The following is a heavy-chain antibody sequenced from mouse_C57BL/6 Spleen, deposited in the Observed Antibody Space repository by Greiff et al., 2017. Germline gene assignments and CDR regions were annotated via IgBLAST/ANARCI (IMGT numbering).Heavy chain of an antibody. CDR3: ARKERDPYFDY. J-gene: IGHJ2*01. D-gene: IGHD3-3*01. V-gene: IGHV1-81*01. CDR1: GYTFTSYG. Sequence: QVQLKQSGAELARPGASVKLSCKASGYTFTSYGISWVKQRTGQGLEWIGEIYPRSGNTYYNEKFKGKATLTADKSSSTAYMELRSLTSEDSAVYFCARKERDPYFDYWGQGTTLTVSS. CDR2: IYPRSGNT.